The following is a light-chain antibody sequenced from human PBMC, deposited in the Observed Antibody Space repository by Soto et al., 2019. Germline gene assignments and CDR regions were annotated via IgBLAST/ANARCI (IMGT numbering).Light chain of an antibody. CDR3: QSYDSSLSGSRV. CDR1: SSNIGAGYD. J-gene: IGLJ1*01. Sequence: QSVLTQPPSVSGAPGQRVTISCTGSSSNIGAGYDVHWYQQLPGTAPKLLIYGNSNRPSGVRDRFSGSKSGTSASLAITGLQAEDEADYYCQSYDSSLSGSRVFGTGTKVTVL. V-gene: IGLV1-40*01. CDR2: GNS.